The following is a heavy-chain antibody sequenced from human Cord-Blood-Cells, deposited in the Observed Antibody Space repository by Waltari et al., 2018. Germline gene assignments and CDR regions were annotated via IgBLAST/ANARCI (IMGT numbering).Heavy chain of an antibody. CDR1: GGSISSSSYY. D-gene: IGHD3-3*01. J-gene: IGHJ2*01. Sequence: QLQLQESGPGLVKPSETLSLTCTVSGGSISSSSYYSGWIRQPPGKGLEWIGSIYYSGSTYYNPSLKSRVTISVDTSKNQFSLKLSSVTAADTAVYYCARRQYYDFWSGYYWYFDLWGRGTLVTVSS. V-gene: IGHV4-39*01. CDR3: ARRQYYDFWSGYYWYFDL. CDR2: IYYSGST.